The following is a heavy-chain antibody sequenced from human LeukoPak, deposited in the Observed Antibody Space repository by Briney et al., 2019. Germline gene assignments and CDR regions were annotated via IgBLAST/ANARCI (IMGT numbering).Heavy chain of an antibody. J-gene: IGHJ4*02. Sequence: GGSLRLSCTASGFTFGDYAMSWVRQAPGKGLEWVGFIRSKAYGGTTEYAASVKGRFTISRDDSKSVAYLQMNSPKTEDTAVYYCTRVGARVGYFDYWGQGTLVTVSS. CDR1: GFTFGDYA. CDR3: TRVGARVGYFDY. V-gene: IGHV3-49*04. CDR2: IRSKAYGGTT. D-gene: IGHD1-26*01.